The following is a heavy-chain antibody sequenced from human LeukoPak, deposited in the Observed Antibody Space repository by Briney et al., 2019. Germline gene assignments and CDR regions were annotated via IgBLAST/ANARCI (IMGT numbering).Heavy chain of an antibody. D-gene: IGHD3-3*01. CDR2: IYYSGST. V-gene: IGHV4-39*01. CDR3: ARLLPQGGDDFWSGSDAFDI. Sequence: SETLSLTCTVSGGSISSSSYYWGWIRQPPGKGLEWIGSIYYSGSTYYNPSLKSRVTISVDTSKNQFSLKLSSVTAADTAVYYCARLLPQGGDDFWSGSDAFDIWGQGTMVTVSS. J-gene: IGHJ3*02. CDR1: GGSISSSSYY.